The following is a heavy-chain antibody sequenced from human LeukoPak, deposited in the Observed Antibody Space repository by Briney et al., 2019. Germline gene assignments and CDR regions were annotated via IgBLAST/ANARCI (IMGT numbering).Heavy chain of an antibody. CDR3: ARGLYYDSSGTFFDP. D-gene: IGHD3-22*01. V-gene: IGHV4-31*03. CDR2: IYYSGST. CDR1: GGSINSGHYY. J-gene: IGHJ5*02. Sequence: SETLSLTCTVSGGSINSGHYYWSWIHQHPGKGLEWIGYIYYSGSTYYNPSLKSRVDISADTSKNQFSLKLNSVTAADTAVYYCARGLYYDSSGTFFDPWGQGTLVSVSS.